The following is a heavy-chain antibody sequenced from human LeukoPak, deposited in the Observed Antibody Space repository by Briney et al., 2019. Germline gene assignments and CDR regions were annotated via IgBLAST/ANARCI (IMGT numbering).Heavy chain of an antibody. CDR3: VKDGRKYMFDY. Sequence: GGSLRLSCAASGFTFKRYNMHWVRQAPGKGLEWVAFVEDDESSDSYADSVKGRFTISRGNSKSTVYLQMNSLRPEDTAVYYCVKDGRKYMFDYWGQGILVTVSS. V-gene: IGHV3-30*02. D-gene: IGHD1-1*01. J-gene: IGHJ4*02. CDR1: GFTFKRYN. CDR2: VEDDESSD.